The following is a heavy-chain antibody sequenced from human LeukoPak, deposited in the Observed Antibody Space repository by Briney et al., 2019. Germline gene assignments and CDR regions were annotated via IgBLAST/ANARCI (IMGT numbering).Heavy chain of an antibody. J-gene: IGHJ4*02. D-gene: IGHD3/OR15-3a*01. Sequence: GGSLRLSCAASGFTFSSYAMSWVRQAPGKGLEWVSAISGSGGSTYYAGSVKGRLTISRDNSKNTLYLQMNSLRAEDTAVYYCAKDGLGQIDYWGQGTLVTVSS. V-gene: IGHV3-23*01. CDR1: GFTFSSYA. CDR2: ISGSGGST. CDR3: AKDGLGQIDY.